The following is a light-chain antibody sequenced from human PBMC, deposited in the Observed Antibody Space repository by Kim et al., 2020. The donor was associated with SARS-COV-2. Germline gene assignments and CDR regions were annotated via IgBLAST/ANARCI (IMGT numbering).Light chain of an antibody. CDR1: QSVSSN. Sequence: EIVMTQSPATLSVSPGERATLSCRASQSVSSNLAWYHQKPGQPPRLLIYGASTRATGIPTRFSGSGSGTEFTLTISSLQSEDFGVYYCQQYNNWPLYTFGQGTKVDIK. CDR2: GAS. J-gene: IGKJ2*01. CDR3: QQYNNWPLYT. V-gene: IGKV3-15*01.